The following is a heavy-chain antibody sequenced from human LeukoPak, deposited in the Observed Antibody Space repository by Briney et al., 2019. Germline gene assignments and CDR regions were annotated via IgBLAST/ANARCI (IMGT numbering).Heavy chain of an antibody. J-gene: IGHJ4*02. CDR1: GFTFTNYA. V-gene: IGHV3-23*01. CDR3: TTVVDYHTNFEY. CDR2: VTISGGGT. Sequence: QPGGSLRLSCAASGFTFTNYAMTWVRQPPGKGLEWVSAVTISGGGTYYADSVKGRFTISRDNFKSMLYLQMNSLRADDTAVYYCTTVVDYHTNFEYWGQGTLVTVSS. D-gene: IGHD2-21*01.